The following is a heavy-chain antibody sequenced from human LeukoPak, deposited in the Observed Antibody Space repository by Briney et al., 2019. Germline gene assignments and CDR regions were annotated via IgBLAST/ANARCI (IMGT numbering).Heavy chain of an antibody. Sequence: SETLSLTCTVSGVSISSGGYYWSWIRQHPGKGLEWIGYIYYSGSTYYNPSLKSRVTISVDTSKNQFSLKLSSVTAADTAVYYCARGSTVYAHDYWGQGTLVTVSS. CDR3: ARGSTVYAHDY. CDR2: IYYSGST. CDR1: GVSISSGGYY. V-gene: IGHV4-31*03. D-gene: IGHD2-8*01. J-gene: IGHJ4*02.